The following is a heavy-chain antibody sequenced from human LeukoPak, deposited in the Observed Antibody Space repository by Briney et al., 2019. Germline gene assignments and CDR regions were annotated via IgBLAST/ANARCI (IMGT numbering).Heavy chain of an antibody. D-gene: IGHD1-7*01. Sequence: SETLSLTCTVSGYSISSGYYWGWIRQPPGKGLEWIGSIYHSGSTYYNPSLKSRVTISVDTSKNQFSLKLSSVTAADTAVYYCARNYSPDFDYWGQGTLVTVSS. CDR2: IYHSGST. J-gene: IGHJ4*02. V-gene: IGHV4-38-2*02. CDR3: ARNYSPDFDY. CDR1: GYSISSGYY.